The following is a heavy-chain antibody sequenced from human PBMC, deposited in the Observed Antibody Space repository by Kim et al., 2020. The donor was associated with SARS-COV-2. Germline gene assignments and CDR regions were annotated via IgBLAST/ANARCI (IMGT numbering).Heavy chain of an antibody. CDR3: ARDLGTGTTYYYYYGMDV. CDR1: GYTFTSYA. CDR2: INAGNGNT. Sequence: ASVKVSCKASGYTFTSYAMHWVRQAPGQRLEWMGWINAGNGNTKYSQKFQGRVTITRDTSASTAYMELSSLRSEDTAVYYCARDLGTGTTYYYYYGMDVWGQGTTVTVSS. D-gene: IGHD1-1*01. V-gene: IGHV1-3*01. J-gene: IGHJ6*02.